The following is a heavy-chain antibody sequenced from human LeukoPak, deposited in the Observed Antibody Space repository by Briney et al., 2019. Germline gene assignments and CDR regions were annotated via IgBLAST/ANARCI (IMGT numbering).Heavy chain of an antibody. V-gene: IGHV3-49*04. D-gene: IGHD3-3*02. CDR3: TRDPPPFN. Sequence: GGSLRLSCTASGFTFGDYTMTWVRQAPGKGLEWVGFIRSKGYGWTPEYAASVKGRFIVSRDDSKSIAYLQMNSLKTEDTAVYYCTRDPPPFNWGQGTLVTVSS. CDR2: IRSKGYGWTP. J-gene: IGHJ4*02. CDR1: GFTFGDYT.